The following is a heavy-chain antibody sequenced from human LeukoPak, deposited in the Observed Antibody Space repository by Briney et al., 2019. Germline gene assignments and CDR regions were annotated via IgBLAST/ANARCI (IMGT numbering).Heavy chain of an antibody. CDR3: AREDYSNYAPYFDY. V-gene: IGHV3-74*01. Sequence: GGSLRLSCEASGFTFSQYWMPWVRQAPGKGLVWVSRIDPDGSSTNYADSVKGRFTISRDNAKNTLYLQLNSLRAEDTAVYYCAREDYSNYAPYFDYWGQGTLVTVSS. CDR2: IDPDGSST. CDR1: GFTFSQYW. J-gene: IGHJ4*02. D-gene: IGHD4-11*01.